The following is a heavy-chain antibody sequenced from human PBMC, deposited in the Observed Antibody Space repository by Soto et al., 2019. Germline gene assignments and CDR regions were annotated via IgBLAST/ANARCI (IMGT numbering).Heavy chain of an antibody. V-gene: IGHV1-69*13. Sequence: SVKVSCKASGGTFSSYAISWVLQAPGQGLEWMGGIIPIFGTANYAQKFQGRVTITADESTSTAYMELSSLRSEDTAVYYCARERIHLCPPNRFSLWAQRTPVLVSS. CDR2: IIPIFGTA. J-gene: IGHJ5*02. CDR3: ARERIHLCPPNRFSL. CDR1: GGTFSSYA. D-gene: IGHD5-18*01.